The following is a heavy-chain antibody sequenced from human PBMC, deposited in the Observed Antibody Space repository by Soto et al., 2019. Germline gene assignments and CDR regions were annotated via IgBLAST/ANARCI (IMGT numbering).Heavy chain of an antibody. CDR3: ARGIKYGADSRCFDP. Sequence: QVQLVQSGAEVKKPGASVKVSCKASGYTFTSYDINWVRQATGQGLESLGWMNPNSGNTAYVQKFQGRVTMTWDTSISAAFMEISSPRSEATAVYLSARGIKYGADSRCFDPWGQGSLVSVST. V-gene: IGHV1-8*01. J-gene: IGHJ5*02. CDR2: MNPNSGNT. CDR1: GYTFTSYD. D-gene: IGHD4-17*01.